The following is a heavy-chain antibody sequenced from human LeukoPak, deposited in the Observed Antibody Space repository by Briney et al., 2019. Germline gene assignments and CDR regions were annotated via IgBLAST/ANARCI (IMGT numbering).Heavy chain of an antibody. CDR3: ARGKGYNYPFSYYYGMDA. V-gene: IGHV4-59*01. D-gene: IGHD5-24*01. J-gene: IGHJ6*02. Sequence: SETLSLTCTVSGGSIGTYYWTWIRQAPGKGLEWIGYNYYSGSTNYNPSLKSRVTISVDTSKNQFSLRLSSVTAADTAVYYCARGKGYNYPFSYYYGMDAWGQGTTVIVSS. CDR1: GGSIGTYY. CDR2: NYYSGST.